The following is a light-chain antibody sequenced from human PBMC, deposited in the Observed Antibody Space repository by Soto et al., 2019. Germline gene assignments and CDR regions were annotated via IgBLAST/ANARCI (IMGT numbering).Light chain of an antibody. CDR1: QSVSSSY. Sequence: IVLTQSPAILALSPGDRATLSCRASQSVSSSYLAWYQHKPGQAHRLLIHGASSRVTGIPDRFSGSGSGTDFTLTITRLEPEDFAVYYCQQYQSLTFGGGTKVEIK. V-gene: IGKV3-20*01. J-gene: IGKJ4*01. CDR3: QQYQSLT. CDR2: GAS.